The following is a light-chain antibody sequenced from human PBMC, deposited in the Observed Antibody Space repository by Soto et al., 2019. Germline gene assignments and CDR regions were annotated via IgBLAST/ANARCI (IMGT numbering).Light chain of an antibody. CDR1: QDISSY. CDR3: LQHTSYPWT. J-gene: IGKJ1*01. V-gene: IGKV1-17*03. Sequence: DIQMTQSPSSLSASVGDRVTITCQASQDISSYLNWFQQKPGKVPRRLVYAASSLQSGVPSRFSGSGSGTEFTLTISSLQPEDFGTYYCLQHTSYPWTFGQGTKVEI. CDR2: AAS.